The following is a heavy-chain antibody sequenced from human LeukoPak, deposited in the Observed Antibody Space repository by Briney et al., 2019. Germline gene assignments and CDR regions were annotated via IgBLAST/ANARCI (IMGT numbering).Heavy chain of an antibody. CDR1: GFTFSSYW. D-gene: IGHD3-16*02. J-gene: IGHJ4*02. CDR2: INTDGRST. V-gene: IGHV3-74*01. Sequence: GGSLRLSCAASGFTFSSYWMHWVRQAPGKGLVWVSRINTDGRSTSYVDSVKGRFTISRDNAKNSLYLQMNSLRAEDTAFYYCARLSGTAFDYWGQGALVTVSS. CDR3: ARLSGTAFDY.